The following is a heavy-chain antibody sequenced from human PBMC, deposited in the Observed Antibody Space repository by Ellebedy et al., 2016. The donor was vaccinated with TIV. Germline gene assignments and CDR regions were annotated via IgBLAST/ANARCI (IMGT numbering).Heavy chain of an antibody. CDR2: IDWDDDT. D-gene: IGHD1-26*01. J-gene: IGHJ3*02. V-gene: IGHV2-70*04. CDR3: ARNSREDFDI. Sequence: SGPTLVKPTQTLTLTCTLSGLSVSSNGMRVNWIRQAPGKALEWLGRIDWDDDTFYSTSLKTRITISKDTSKNQVVLTMTDMDPVDKATYYCARNSREDFDIWGQGTRVTVSS. CDR1: GLSVSSNGMR.